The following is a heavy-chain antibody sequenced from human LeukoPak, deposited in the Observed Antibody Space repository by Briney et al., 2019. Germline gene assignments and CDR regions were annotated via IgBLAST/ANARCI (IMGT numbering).Heavy chain of an antibody. V-gene: IGHV1-8*03. J-gene: IGHJ4*02. CDR3: ARAIRYQLLSDY. Sequence: GASVKVSCKTSGYTFSTYDINWLRQAAGQGLEWMGWINPNRANTGFAQKFQGRAAITRDTSTATAYLELSSLTYEDTTVYYCARAIRYQLLSDYWGQGTLVTVSS. CDR2: INPNRANT. D-gene: IGHD2-2*01. CDR1: GYTFSTYD.